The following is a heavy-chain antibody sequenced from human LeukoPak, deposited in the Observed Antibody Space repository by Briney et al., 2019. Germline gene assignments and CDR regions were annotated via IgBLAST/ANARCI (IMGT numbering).Heavy chain of an antibody. CDR2: ISGSGWSK. CDR3: AKDSSGYYFD. Sequence: GGALKLYCAASGFTFSSYAMSWVRQAPGTGLESVSAISGSGWSKYYADSVKGRFTISRDNSKNTLYMQMNSLRAEDTAVYYCAKDSSGYYFDWGQGTLVTVSS. J-gene: IGHJ4*02. CDR1: GFTFSSYA. V-gene: IGHV3-23*01. D-gene: IGHD3-22*01.